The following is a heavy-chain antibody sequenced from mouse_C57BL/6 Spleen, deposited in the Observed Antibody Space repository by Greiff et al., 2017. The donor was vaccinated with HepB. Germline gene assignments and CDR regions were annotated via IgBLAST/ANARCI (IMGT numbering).Heavy chain of an antibody. J-gene: IGHJ3*01. CDR3: ARDQYDYDGAWFAY. CDR2: ISDGGSYT. D-gene: IGHD2-4*01. V-gene: IGHV5-4*01. Sequence: EVKLMESGGGLVKPGGSLKLSCAASGFTFSSYAMSWVRQTPEKRLEWVATISDGGSYTYYPDNVKGRFTISRDNAKNNLYLQMSHLKSEDTAMYYCARDQYDYDGAWFAYWGQGTLVTVSA. CDR1: GFTFSSYA.